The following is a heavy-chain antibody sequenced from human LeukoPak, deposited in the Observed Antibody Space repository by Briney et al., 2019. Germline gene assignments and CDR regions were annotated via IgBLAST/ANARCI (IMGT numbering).Heavy chain of an antibody. D-gene: IGHD1-26*01. CDR1: GYTLTELS. Sequence: GASVKVSCKVSGYTLTELSMHWVRQAPGKGLEWMGGFDPEDGETIYAQMFQGRVTMTEDTSTDTAYMELSSLRSEDTAVYYCATKSGSYRRDAFDIWGQGTMVTVSS. CDR2: FDPEDGET. CDR3: ATKSGSYRRDAFDI. V-gene: IGHV1-24*01. J-gene: IGHJ3*02.